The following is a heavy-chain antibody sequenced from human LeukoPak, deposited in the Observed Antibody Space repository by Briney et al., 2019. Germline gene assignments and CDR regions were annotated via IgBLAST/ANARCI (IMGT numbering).Heavy chain of an antibody. J-gene: IGHJ4*02. CDR1: GYTFTGYY. CDR2: INPNSGGT. D-gene: IGHD6-13*01. Sequence: GASVKVSCKASGYTFTGYYMHWVRQAPGQGLEWMGWINPNSGGTNYAQKFRGRVTMTRDTSISTAYMELSRLRSDDTAVYYCARAKGGSSWYYYWGQGTLVTVSS. CDR3: ARAKGGSSWYYY. V-gene: IGHV1-2*02.